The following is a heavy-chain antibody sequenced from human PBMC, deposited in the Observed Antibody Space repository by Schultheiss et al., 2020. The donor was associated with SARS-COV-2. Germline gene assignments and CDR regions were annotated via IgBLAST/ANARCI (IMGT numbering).Heavy chain of an antibody. V-gene: IGHV3-30*07. CDR3: ARPLWWGGAFDI. CDR1: GFTFSSYA. CDR2: ISYDGSNK. D-gene: IGHD2-15*01. J-gene: IGHJ3*02. Sequence: GESLKISCAASGFTFSSYAMHWVRQAPGKGLEWVAVISYDGSNKYYADSVKGRFTISRDNSKNTLYLQMNSLRAEDTAVYYCARPLWWGGAFDIWGQGTMVTVSS.